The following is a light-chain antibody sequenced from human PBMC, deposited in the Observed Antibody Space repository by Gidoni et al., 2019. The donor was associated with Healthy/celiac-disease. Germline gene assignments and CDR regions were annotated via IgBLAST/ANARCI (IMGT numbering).Light chain of an antibody. V-gene: IGKV1-5*01. J-gene: IGKJ3*01. CDR2: GAS. CDR1: QSISSW. CDR3: QQYNSYPFT. Sequence: QSPSTLSASVGDRVTITWRASQSISSWLAWYQQKPGKAPKLLIYGASSLESGVPSRFSGSGSGTEFTLTISSLQPDDFATYYCQQYNSYPFTFGPGTKVDIK.